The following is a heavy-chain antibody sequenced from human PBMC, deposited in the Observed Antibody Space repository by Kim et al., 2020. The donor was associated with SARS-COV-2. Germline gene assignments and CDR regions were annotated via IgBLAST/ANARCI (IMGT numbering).Heavy chain of an antibody. CDR3: ARDGGSGWSPSYYFDN. D-gene: IGHD6-19*01. Sequence: GGSLRLSCATSGFTLRVHGIHWVRQAPGRGLEWVAVSPYEGRNEKYADSVKGRLTISRDTSKNRLYLQMSSLRVEDTAVYYCARDGGSGWSPSYYFDNWG. J-gene: IGHJ4*01. CDR2: SPYEGRNE. CDR1: GFTLRVHG. V-gene: IGHV3-33*05.